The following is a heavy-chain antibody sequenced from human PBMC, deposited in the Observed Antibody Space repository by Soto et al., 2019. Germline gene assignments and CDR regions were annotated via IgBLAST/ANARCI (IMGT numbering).Heavy chain of an antibody. D-gene: IGHD5-18*01. CDR2: ITPIFGTA. V-gene: IGHV1-69*01. Sequence: QVQLVQSGAEVKKPGSSVKVSCKASGGTFSSYAISWVRQAPGQGLEWMGGITPIFGTANYAQKFQGRVTITADESTSTAYMELSRLRSEDTAVYYCSRARRGYSYGYYYYGMDVWGQGTTVTVSS. CDR3: SRARRGYSYGYYYYGMDV. CDR1: GGTFSSYA. J-gene: IGHJ6*02.